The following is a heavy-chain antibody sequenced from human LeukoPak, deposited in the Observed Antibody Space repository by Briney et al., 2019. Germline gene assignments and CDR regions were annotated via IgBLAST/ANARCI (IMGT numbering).Heavy chain of an antibody. D-gene: IGHD3-10*01. V-gene: IGHV3-NL1*01. J-gene: IGHJ6*03. CDR1: GFTFSSYG. CDR2: ISGSGDST. Sequence: PGGSLRLSCAASGFTFSSYGMHWVRQAPGKGLEWVSAISGSGDSTYYADSVKGRFTISRDNSKNTLYLQMNSLGAEDTAVYYCVGYGSGSYYNYYMDVWGKGTTVTVSS. CDR3: VGYGSGSYYNYYMDV.